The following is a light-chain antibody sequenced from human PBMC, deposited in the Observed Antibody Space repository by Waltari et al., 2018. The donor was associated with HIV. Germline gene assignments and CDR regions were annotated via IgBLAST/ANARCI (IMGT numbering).Light chain of an antibody. CDR1: SSNIGRNY. CDR3: ATWNDSLSGYV. V-gene: IGLV1-47*01. CDR2: RNN. J-gene: IGLJ1*01. Sequence: QSVLTQPPSASGTPGQRVAISCSGSSSNIGRNYVSWYQHLPGTAPKLLSYRNNQRPSGVPDRFSGSKSGTSASLAISGLRSDDEADYYCATWNDSLSGYVFGTGTKVTV.